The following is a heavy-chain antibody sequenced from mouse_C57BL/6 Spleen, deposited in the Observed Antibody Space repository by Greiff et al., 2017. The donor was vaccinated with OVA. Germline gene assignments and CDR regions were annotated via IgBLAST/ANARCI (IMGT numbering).Heavy chain of an antibody. CDR3: ATQLRLRFAY. CDR1: GYTFTDYN. CDR2: INPNNGGT. Sequence: EVKVVESGPELVKPGASVKIPCKASGYTFTDYNMDWVKQSHGKSLEWIGDINPNNGGTIYNQKFKGKATLTVDKSSSTAYMELRSLTSEDTAVYYCATQLRLRFAYWGQGTLVTVSA. J-gene: IGHJ3*01. D-gene: IGHD3-2*02. V-gene: IGHV1-18*01.